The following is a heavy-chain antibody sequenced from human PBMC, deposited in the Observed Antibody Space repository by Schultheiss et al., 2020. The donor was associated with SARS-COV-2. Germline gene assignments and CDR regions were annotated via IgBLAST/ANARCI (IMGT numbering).Heavy chain of an antibody. V-gene: IGHV4-61*02. J-gene: IGHJ6*03. Sequence: SETLSLTCTVSGGSISSSSYYWSWIRQPAGKGLEWIGRIYTSGSTNYNPSLKSRVTMSVDRSKNQFSLKLSSVTAADTAVYYCARGGYYGSGRTSYYYYMDVWGKGTTVTVS. CDR3: ARGGYYGSGRTSYYYYMDV. CDR2: IYTSGST. D-gene: IGHD3-10*01. CDR1: GGSISSSSYY.